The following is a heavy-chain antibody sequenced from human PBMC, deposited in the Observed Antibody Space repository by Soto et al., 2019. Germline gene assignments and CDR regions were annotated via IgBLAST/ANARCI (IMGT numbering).Heavy chain of an antibody. V-gene: IGHV1-3*01. Sequence: ASVKVSCKASGGTFSSYAMQWVRQAPGQRLEWMGWINGGSGSTRYSQNFQGRLTITRDSSANTVYMELSSLRSGDTAIYYCARSPPPLGRFDSWGQGTLVTVSS. CDR3: ARSPPPLGRFDS. CDR1: GGTFSSYA. J-gene: IGHJ5*01. CDR2: INGGSGST.